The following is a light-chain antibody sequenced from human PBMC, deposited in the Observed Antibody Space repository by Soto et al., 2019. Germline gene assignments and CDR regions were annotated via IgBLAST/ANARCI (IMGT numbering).Light chain of an antibody. J-gene: IGKJ4*01. V-gene: IGKV1-5*03. CDR3: QQYNSISLLS. CDR2: KAS. CDR1: QSINNW. Sequence: DIQMTQSPSTLSASVGGRVTITCRASQSINNWLAWYQQKPGKAPKLLIYKASTLETGVPSRFSGSGSGTEFTLTISCLQPDDFATYYCQQYNSISLLSFGGGTKVDIK.